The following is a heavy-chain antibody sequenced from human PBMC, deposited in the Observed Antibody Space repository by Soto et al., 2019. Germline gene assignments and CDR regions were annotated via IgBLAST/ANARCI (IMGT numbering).Heavy chain of an antibody. CDR1: VSTFNNYA. CDR3: AKGVSSGAGYGMDI. J-gene: IGHJ6*02. V-gene: IGHV3-23*01. CDR2: FIGSDGRT. Sequence: GGSLRLSCVASVSTFNNYAMSWVRQAPGKGLEWVSAFIGSDGRTYYADSVRGRFTVSRDNSKNTLYLEMTRLRAEDTAVYYCAKGVSSGAGYGMDIWGQGTTVTV. D-gene: IGHD6-19*01.